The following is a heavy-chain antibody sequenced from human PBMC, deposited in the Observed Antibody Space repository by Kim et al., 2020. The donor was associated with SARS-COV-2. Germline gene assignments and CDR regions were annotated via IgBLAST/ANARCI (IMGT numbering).Heavy chain of an antibody. D-gene: IGHD3-16*01. CDR1: GYSFTNFA. CDR3: ARDGDCGGSGCLHGMDV. Sequence: ASVKVSCKTSGYSFTNFAMNWLRQALGQGLEWLGWINTATGRPTYAPGLTGRLVFSSDTSATTSYLQINSLKAEDTAVYFCARDGDCGGSGCLHGMDVWGKGTTVTVSS. V-gene: IGHV7-4-1*02. J-gene: IGHJ6*04. CDR2: INTATGRP.